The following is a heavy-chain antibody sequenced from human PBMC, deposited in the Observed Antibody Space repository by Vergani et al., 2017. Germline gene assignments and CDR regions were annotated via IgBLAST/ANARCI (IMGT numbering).Heavy chain of an antibody. CDR1: GGSFSGYY. D-gene: IGHD6-13*01. CDR3: ARGGPSIAAAGTRWFDP. V-gene: IGHV4-34*01. CDR2: INHSGST. Sequence: QVQLQQWGAGLLKPSETLSLTCAVYGGSFSGYYWSWIRQPPGKGLEWIGEINHSGSTNDNPSLKSRVTISVDTSKNQFSLKLSSVTAADTAVYYCARGGPSIAAAGTRWFDPWGQGTLVTVSS. J-gene: IGHJ5*02.